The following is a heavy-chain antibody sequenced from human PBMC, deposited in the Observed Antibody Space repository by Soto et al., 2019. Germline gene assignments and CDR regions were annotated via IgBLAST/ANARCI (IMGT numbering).Heavy chain of an antibody. CDR1: GGSISSYY. D-gene: IGHD4-17*01. CDR3: ARINDYGDYYYGMDV. J-gene: IGHJ6*02. CDR2: IYYSGST. V-gene: IGHV4-59*01. Sequence: SETLSLTCTVSGGSISSYYWSWIRQPPGKGLEWIGYIYYSGSTNYNPSLRSRVTISVDTSKNQFSLKLSSVTAADTAVYYCARINDYGDYYYGMDVWGQGTTVTVSS.